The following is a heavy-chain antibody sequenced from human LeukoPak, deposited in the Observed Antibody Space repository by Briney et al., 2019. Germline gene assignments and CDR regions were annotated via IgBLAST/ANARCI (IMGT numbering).Heavy chain of an antibody. V-gene: IGHV4-34*01. D-gene: IGHD3-22*01. Sequence: SETLSLTCAGYAWSFSGYYWSWIRQPPGKGLEWIGEINHSGSTNYNPSLKSRVTISVDTSKNQFSLKLSSVTAADTAVYYCARGHPRSTYYYDSSGRGDYWGQGTLVTVSS. CDR2: INHSGST. CDR3: ARGHPRSTYYYDSSGRGDY. J-gene: IGHJ4*02. CDR1: AWSFSGYY.